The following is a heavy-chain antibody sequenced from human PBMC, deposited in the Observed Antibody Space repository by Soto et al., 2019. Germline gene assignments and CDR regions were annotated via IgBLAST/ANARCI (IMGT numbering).Heavy chain of an antibody. Sequence: SETLSLTCAVYDGSLSVYYWSWIRQSPGKGLEWIGEIHPSGSTDYNPSLKSRVTISVDTSKNQFSLKLSSVTAADTAVYYCASAPEVCSSTSCRYYYYGMDVWGQGTTVTVSS. D-gene: IGHD2-2*01. CDR1: DGSLSVYY. J-gene: IGHJ6*02. V-gene: IGHV4-34*01. CDR2: IHPSGST. CDR3: ASAPEVCSSTSCRYYYYGMDV.